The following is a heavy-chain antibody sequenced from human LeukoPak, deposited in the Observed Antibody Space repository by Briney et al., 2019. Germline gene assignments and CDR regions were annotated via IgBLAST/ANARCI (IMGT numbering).Heavy chain of an antibody. D-gene: IGHD5-12*01. CDR2: IYSNWST. CDR3: ARGAYSGYDLDY. CDR1: GGSISSYY. V-gene: IGHV4-59*01. Sequence: KPPETLSLTCTVSGGSISSYYWTWIRQPPGKGLECIGYIYSNWSTDYNPSLKSRVTISVDMSKNQFSVKLSSVTAADTAVYYCARGAYSGYDLDYWGQGTLVTVSS. J-gene: IGHJ4*02.